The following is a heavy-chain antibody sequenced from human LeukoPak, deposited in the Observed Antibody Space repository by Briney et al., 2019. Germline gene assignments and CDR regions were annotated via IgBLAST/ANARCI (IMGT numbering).Heavy chain of an antibody. CDR2: ISGNNGDT. CDR3: ASRRYYDSTYYYYYMDV. V-gene: IGHV1-18*01. Sequence: GASVKVSCKASGYTFSRFGITWVRQAPGQGLEWMGWISGNNGDTEYAQKMHGRVTMTTDTSTSTAYMELRSLRSDDTAVYYCASRRYYDSTYYYYYMDVWGKGTTVTVSS. D-gene: IGHD3-16*01. J-gene: IGHJ6*03. CDR1: GYTFSRFG.